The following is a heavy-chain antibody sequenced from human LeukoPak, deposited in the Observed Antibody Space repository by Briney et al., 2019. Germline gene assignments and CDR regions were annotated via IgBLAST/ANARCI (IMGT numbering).Heavy chain of an antibody. CDR1: GYTFTSYG. J-gene: IGHJ3*02. CDR3: ARGSLYYYDSSGYPSDAFDI. CDR2: ISAYNGNT. Sequence: ASVTVSCTASGYTFTSYGISWVRQAPGQGLEWMGWISAYNGNTNYAQKLQGRVTMTTDTSTSTAYMELRSLRSDDTAVYYCARGSLYYYDSSGYPSDAFDIWGQGTMVTVSS. V-gene: IGHV1-18*01. D-gene: IGHD3-22*01.